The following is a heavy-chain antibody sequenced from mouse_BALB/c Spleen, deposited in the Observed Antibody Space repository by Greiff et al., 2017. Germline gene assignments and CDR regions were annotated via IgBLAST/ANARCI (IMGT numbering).Heavy chain of an antibody. CDR3: NARYYGYNYFDY. D-gene: IGHD1-2*01. CDR1: GFNIKDYY. Sequence: EVQLQQSGAELVRSGASVKLSCTASGFNIKDYYMHWVKQRPEQGLEWIGWIDPENGDTEYAPKFQGKATMTADTSSNTAYLQLSSLTSEDTAVYYCNARYYGYNYFDYWGQGTTLTVSS. J-gene: IGHJ2*01. CDR2: IDPENGDT. V-gene: IGHV14-4*02.